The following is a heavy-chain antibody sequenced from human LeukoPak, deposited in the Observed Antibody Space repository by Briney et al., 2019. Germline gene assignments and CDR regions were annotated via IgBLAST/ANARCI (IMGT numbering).Heavy chain of an antibody. J-gene: IGHJ5*02. CDR2: INAGNGNT. D-gene: IGHD3-10*01. CDR1: GYTFTSYA. Sequence: GASVKVSCKASGYTFTSYAMHWVRQAPGQRLEWMGWINAGNGNTKYSQKFQGRVTITRDTSASTAYMELSSLRSEDTAVYYCARDLELLWFGESYRFDPWGQGTLVTVSS. V-gene: IGHV1-3*01. CDR3: ARDLELLWFGESYRFDP.